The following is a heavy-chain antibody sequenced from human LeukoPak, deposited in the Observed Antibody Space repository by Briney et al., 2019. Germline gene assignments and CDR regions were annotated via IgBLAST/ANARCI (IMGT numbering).Heavy chain of an antibody. J-gene: IGHJ4*02. Sequence: PGGSLRLSCAASGFTFSSYSMNWVRQAPGKGLEWVSSISSSSSYIYYADSVKGRFTISRDNAKNSLYLQMNSLRAEDTAVYYCARDLNPVNNFDYWGQGTLVTVSS. V-gene: IGHV3-21*01. CDR2: ISSSSSYI. CDR1: GFTFSSYS. CDR3: ARDLNPVNNFDY. D-gene: IGHD4-17*01.